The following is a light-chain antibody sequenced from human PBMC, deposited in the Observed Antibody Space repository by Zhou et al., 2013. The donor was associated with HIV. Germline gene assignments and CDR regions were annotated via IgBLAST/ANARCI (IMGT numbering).Light chain of an antibody. Sequence: DIQMTQSPCSLSASVGDRVTITCQASQDISNYLNWYQQKPGKTPKLLIYDASHLATGVPSRFSGSGSGTDFSFTISSLQPEDIATYYCQQYDHLPPFTFGPGTKVHIK. V-gene: IGKV1-33*01. J-gene: IGKJ3*01. CDR3: QQYDHLPPFT. CDR2: DAS. CDR1: QDISNY.